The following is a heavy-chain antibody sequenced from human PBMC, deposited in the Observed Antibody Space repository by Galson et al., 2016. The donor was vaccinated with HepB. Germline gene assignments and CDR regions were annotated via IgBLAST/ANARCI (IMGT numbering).Heavy chain of an antibody. CDR1: GGAITNDGYY. CDR2: IYYGADS. CDR3: ARGNFGDYVPFDY. J-gene: IGHJ4*02. D-gene: IGHD4-17*01. Sequence: TLSLTCTVSGGAITNDGYYWNWIRQRPGKGLEWIGYIYYGADSQYNPSLKSRVTFSVETSTNQFSLKLSSVTAADTAVYYCARGNFGDYVPFDYWGKGTLVAVSS. V-gene: IGHV4-31*03.